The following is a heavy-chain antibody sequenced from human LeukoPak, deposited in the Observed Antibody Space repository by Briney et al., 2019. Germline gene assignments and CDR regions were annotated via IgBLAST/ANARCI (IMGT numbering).Heavy chain of an antibody. CDR1: GGSISSYY. CDR3: ARHRRGGLLWFGAYYYMDV. D-gene: IGHD3-10*01. V-gene: IGHV4-34*01. CDR2: INHSGST. J-gene: IGHJ6*03. Sequence: SETLSLTCTVSGGSISSYYWSWIRQPPGKGLEWIGEINHSGSTNYNPSLKSRVTISVDTSKNQFSLKLSSVTAADTAVYYCARHRRGGLLWFGAYYYMDVWGKGTTVTISS.